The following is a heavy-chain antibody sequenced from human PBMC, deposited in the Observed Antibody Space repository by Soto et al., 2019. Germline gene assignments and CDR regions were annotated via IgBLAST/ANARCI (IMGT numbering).Heavy chain of an antibody. D-gene: IGHD3-16*02. CDR1: GFTFSSYA. CDR2: ISYDGSDK. J-gene: IGHJ4*02. Sequence: QVQLVESGGGVVQPGRSLRLSCAASGFTFSSYAMHWVRQAPGKGLEWVAVISYDGSDKYYADSVKGRFTISRDNSKNTINLQMISLGADDTAVYYCVKVLLELSPESYDYWGQGTLITVSS. CDR3: VKVLLELSPESYDY. V-gene: IGHV3-30*18.